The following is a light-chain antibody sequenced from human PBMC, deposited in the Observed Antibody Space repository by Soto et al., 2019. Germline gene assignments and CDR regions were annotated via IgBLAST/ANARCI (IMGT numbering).Light chain of an antibody. CDR3: QQRDNRPYT. J-gene: IGKJ2*01. Sequence: EIVLTQSPATLSLSPGERATLSCRASQSVSTYVAWYQQKPGQAPRLVLYHASNRATGIPARFSGRGSETDFTLSISSLEPEDFAVYYCQQRDNRPYTFGQGTRLEI. CDR2: HAS. CDR1: QSVSTY. V-gene: IGKV3-11*01.